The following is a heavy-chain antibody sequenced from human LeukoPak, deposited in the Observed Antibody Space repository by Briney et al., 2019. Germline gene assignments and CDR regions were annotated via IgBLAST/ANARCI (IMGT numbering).Heavy chain of an antibody. CDR3: ARDSIVAIPAEPFEY. CDR2: VSPYRGST. D-gene: IGHD2-2*01. V-gene: IGHV1-18*01. Sequence: GASVKVSCKASGYTFNSYGISWVRQAPGQGLEWMGWVSPYRGSTKYAQRFQGRVTMTTDTSTSTAYMELRSLRSDDTAVYYRARDSIVAIPAEPFEYWGQGTLVTVSS. CDR1: GYTFNSYG. J-gene: IGHJ4*02.